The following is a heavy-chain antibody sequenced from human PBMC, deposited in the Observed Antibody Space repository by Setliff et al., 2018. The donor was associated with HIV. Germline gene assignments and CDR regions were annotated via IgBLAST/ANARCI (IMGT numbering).Heavy chain of an antibody. Sequence: SETLSLTCSVPGGSISSDYWSWIRQPPGKGLEWIGYVFYSGIANYNSSLKSRVSISVDTSKNQFSLRLTSVTTADTAVYYCARADYDSTGYYFDLWGRGSLVTVSS. V-gene: IGHV4-59*01. CDR1: GGSISSDY. D-gene: IGHD3-22*01. CDR2: VFYSGIA. J-gene: IGHJ4*02. CDR3: ARADYDSTGYYFDL.